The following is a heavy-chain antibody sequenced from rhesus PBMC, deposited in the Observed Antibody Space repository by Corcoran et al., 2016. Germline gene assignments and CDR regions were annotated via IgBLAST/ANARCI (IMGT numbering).Heavy chain of an antibody. CDR1: GCTFSDYY. Sequence: EVQLAESGGDLAKPGGSLRLSCAASGCTFSDYYMDWVRQAPGKGLGWVSRISISGDSPWYADSMKGRLTVSRDNAKNTLFLQMTSLTPEDKAVYYCGRADFGIDYWGQGVLVTVSS. D-gene: IGHD6-25*01. CDR3: GRADFGIDY. J-gene: IGHJ4*01. CDR2: ISISGDSP. V-gene: IGHV3-178*01.